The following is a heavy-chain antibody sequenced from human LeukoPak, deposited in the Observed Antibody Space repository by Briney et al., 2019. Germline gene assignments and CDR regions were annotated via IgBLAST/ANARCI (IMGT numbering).Heavy chain of an antibody. J-gene: IGHJ4*02. CDR2: IYSAGST. CDR3: ARGGIYYASGSYYPHFDY. V-gene: IGHV3-66*01. CDR1: GFTVSSNY. Sequence: GGSLRLSCVASGFTVSSNYMNWVRQAPGKGLEWVSIIYSAGSTYYADFVKGRFTISRDSSKNTLYLQMHSLRAEDTAVYFCARGGIYYASGSYYPHFDYWGQGTLVTVSS. D-gene: IGHD3-10*01.